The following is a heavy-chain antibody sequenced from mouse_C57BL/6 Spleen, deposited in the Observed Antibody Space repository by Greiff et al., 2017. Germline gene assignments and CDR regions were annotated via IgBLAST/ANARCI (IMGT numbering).Heavy chain of an antibody. CDR3: ARYPILRYPYAMDY. Sequence: EVKLMESGPELVKPGASVKISCKASGYSFTDYNMNWVKQSNGKSLEWIGVINPNYGTTSYNQKFKGKATLTVDPSSSTAYMQLNSLTSEDSAVYYCARYPILRYPYAMDYWGQGTSVTVSS. D-gene: IGHD1-1*01. V-gene: IGHV1-39*01. CDR2: INPNYGTT. J-gene: IGHJ4*01. CDR1: GYSFTDYN.